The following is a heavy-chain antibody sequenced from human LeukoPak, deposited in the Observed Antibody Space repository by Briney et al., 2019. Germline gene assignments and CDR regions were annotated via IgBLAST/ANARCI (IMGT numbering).Heavy chain of an antibody. CDR2: INPSGGST. CDR1: GYTFTSYY. Sequence: ASVKVSCKASGYTFTSYYMHWVRQAPGQGLEWMGIINPSGGSTSYAQKFQGRVTMTRDTSTSTVYMELSSLRSEDTAVYYCARALRYYYGSGSYSLDSDYWGQGTLVTVSS. V-gene: IGHV1-46*01. D-gene: IGHD3-10*01. J-gene: IGHJ4*02. CDR3: ARALRYYYGSGSYSLDSDY.